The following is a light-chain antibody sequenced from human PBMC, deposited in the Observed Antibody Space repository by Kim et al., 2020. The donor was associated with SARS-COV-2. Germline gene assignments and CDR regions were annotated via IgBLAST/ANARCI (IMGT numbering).Light chain of an antibody. CDR1: HVISTY. J-gene: IGKJ1*01. CDR3: QKSDSAPCT. V-gene: IGKV1-27*01. Sequence: ASVGHRVTSTCRASHVISTYLAWYQQTPGGVPTLLIYAASTLQSGVPSRFSGSGSGTDFTLTISGLQPEDVAIYYCQKSDSAPCTFGQGTKVDIK. CDR2: AAS.